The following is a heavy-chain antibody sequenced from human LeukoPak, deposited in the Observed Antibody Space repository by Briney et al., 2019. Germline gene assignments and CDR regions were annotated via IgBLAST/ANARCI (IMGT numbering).Heavy chain of an antibody. V-gene: IGHV1-69*01. J-gene: IGHJ5*02. Sequence: GASVKVSCKASGGTFSSYAISWVRQAPGQGLEWMGGIIPIFGTANYAQKFQGRVTITADESTSTAYMELSSLRSEGTAVYYCARGAVRYFDWLNWFDPWGQGTLVTVSS. CDR3: ARGAVRYFDWLNWFDP. D-gene: IGHD3-9*01. CDR1: GGTFSSYA. CDR2: IIPIFGTA.